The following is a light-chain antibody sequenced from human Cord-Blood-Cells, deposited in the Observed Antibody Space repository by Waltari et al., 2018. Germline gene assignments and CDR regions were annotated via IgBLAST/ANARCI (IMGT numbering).Light chain of an antibody. V-gene: IGKV1-39*01. CDR3: QQSYSTPVT. CDR1: QSISSY. Sequence: DIQMTQSPSSLSASVGDRVTITCRARQSISSYLNWYQQKPGKAPKLLIYAASSLQSGVPSRFSGSGSGTDFTLTISSLQPDDFATYYCQQSYSTPVTFGQGTRLEIK. CDR2: AAS. J-gene: IGKJ5*01.